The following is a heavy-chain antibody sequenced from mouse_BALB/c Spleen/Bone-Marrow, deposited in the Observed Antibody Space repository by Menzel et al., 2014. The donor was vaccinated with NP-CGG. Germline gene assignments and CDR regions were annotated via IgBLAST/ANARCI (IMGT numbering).Heavy chain of an antibody. CDR3: TRQGFAC. V-gene: IGHV1-9*01. J-gene: IGHJ3*01. Sequence: VQGVESGPELMKPGASVKISCKATGYTFSSYWIDWVKQRPGHGLEGIGEILPGSGNTHYNEKFKGKATFTADTSSNTAYMQLSSLTSEDSAVYYCTRQGFACWGQGTLVTVSA. CDR2: ILPGSGNT. CDR1: GYTFSSYW.